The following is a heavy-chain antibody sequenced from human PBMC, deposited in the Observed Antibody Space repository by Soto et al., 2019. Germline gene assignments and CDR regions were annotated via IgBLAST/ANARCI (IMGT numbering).Heavy chain of an antibody. D-gene: IGHD6-19*01. CDR2: ISYDGSNK. Sequence: QVQLVESGGGVVQPGRSLRLSCAASGFTFSSYAMHWVRQAPGKGLEWVTVISYDGSNKYYADSVKGRFTISRDNSKNTLYLQMNSLRAEDTTVYYCARGDSGWYSSYFDYWGQGTLVNVSS. CDR1: GFTFSSYA. J-gene: IGHJ4*02. CDR3: ARGDSGWYSSYFDY. V-gene: IGHV3-30-3*01.